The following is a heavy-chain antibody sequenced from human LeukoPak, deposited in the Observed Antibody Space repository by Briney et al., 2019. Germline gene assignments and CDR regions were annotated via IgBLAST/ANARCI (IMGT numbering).Heavy chain of an antibody. CDR3: ARDKVGGSMAGSNFDY. D-gene: IGHD6-19*01. V-gene: IGHV3-30*04. Sequence: PGGSLRLSCAASGFTFSSYAMHWVRQAPGKGLEWVAVISYDGSNKYYADSVKGRFTISRDNAKNSVFLQMNSLRGEDTAVYYCARDKVGGSMAGSNFDYWGQGSLVTVSS. J-gene: IGHJ4*02. CDR1: GFTFSSYA. CDR2: ISYDGSNK.